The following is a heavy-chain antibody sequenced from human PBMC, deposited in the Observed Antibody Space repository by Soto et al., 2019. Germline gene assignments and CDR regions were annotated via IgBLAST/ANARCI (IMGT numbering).Heavy chain of an antibody. CDR2: ISGSAGST. V-gene: IGHV3-23*01. CDR1: GFTFSSYA. Sequence: GGSLRLSCAASGFTFSSYAMSWVRQAPGKGLEWVSGISGSAGSTYYADSVTGRFTISKDNSKNTLYLQMHSLRAEDTAIYYCAKNTFFDYWGQGTLVTVSS. J-gene: IGHJ4*02. CDR3: AKNTFFDY.